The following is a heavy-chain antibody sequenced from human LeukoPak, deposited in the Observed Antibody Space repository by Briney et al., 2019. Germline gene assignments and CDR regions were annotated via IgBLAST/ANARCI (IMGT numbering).Heavy chain of an antibody. Sequence: GGSLRLSCAASGFNFNKYDMTWARQAPGKGLEWVSTITGRSNKTYYTDSVKGRFVTSRDNSKDTLYLQMNSLRAEDTALYYCAKGGWLDDLGQGALVTVSS. J-gene: IGHJ4*02. CDR3: AKGGWLDD. CDR1: GFNFNKYD. CDR2: ITGRSNKT. D-gene: IGHD6-19*01. V-gene: IGHV3-23*01.